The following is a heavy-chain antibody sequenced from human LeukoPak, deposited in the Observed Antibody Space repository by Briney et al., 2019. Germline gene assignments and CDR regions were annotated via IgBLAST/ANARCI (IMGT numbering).Heavy chain of an antibody. CDR1: GYTFASYY. J-gene: IGHJ4*02. D-gene: IGHD2-8*01. CDR3: ARSYCTNGVCYRPYYFDY. V-gene: IGHV1-46*01. Sequence: ASVKVSCKASGYTFASYYMHWVRQAPGQGLEWMGIINPSGGSTSYAQKFQGRVTMTRDTSTSTVYMELSSLRSEDTAVYYCARSYCTNGVCYRPYYFDYWGQGTLVTVSS. CDR2: INPSGGST.